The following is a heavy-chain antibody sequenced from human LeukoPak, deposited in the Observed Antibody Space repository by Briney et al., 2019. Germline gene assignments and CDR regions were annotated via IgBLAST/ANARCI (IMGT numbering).Heavy chain of an antibody. CDR2: IYYSGNT. Sequence: PSETLFLTCTVSGGSISSSSYYWGWIRQPPGKGLEWIGSIYYSGNTYYNPSLKSRVTISVDKSKNQFSLKLSSVTAADTAVYYCARGYDPRRSNLGYYYDSSVDGFDIWGQGTMVTVSS. CDR3: ARGYDPRRSNLGYYYDSSVDGFDI. CDR1: GGSISSSSYY. D-gene: IGHD3-22*01. V-gene: IGHV4-39*07. J-gene: IGHJ3*02.